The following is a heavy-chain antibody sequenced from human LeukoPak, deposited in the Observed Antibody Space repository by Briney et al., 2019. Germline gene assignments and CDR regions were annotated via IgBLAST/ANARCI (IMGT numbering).Heavy chain of an antibody. CDR3: ARDRFSSWFDY. J-gene: IGHJ4*02. V-gene: IGHV4-4*07. Sequence: SETLSLTCTVSGGSINNYYWNWIRQPAGKGLEWIGRIYTSGSPNYNPSLKSRVTMAIDTSKNQFSLKLGSVTAADTAVYYCARDRFSSWFDYWGQGTLVTVSS. CDR1: GGSINNYY. D-gene: IGHD6-13*01. CDR2: IYTSGSP.